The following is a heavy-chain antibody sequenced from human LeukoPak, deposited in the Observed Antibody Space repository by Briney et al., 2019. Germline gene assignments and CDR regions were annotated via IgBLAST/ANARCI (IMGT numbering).Heavy chain of an antibody. CDR1: GDSVSSNSAT. V-gene: IGHV6-1*01. CDR2: TYYRSKWYN. Sequence: SQTLSLTCAISGDSVSSNSATWNWIRQSLSRGLEWLGRTYYRSKWYNDYAVSVKSRVTINPDTSKNQFSLQLNSVTPEDTAVYYCARVRGGGVNWFDPWGQGTLVTVSS. D-gene: IGHD3-10*01. J-gene: IGHJ5*02. CDR3: ARVRGGGVNWFDP.